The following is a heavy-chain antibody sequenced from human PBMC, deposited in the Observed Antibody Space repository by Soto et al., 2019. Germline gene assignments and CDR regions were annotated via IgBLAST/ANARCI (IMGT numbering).Heavy chain of an antibody. CDR3: TRGPPRVQWFDP. Sequence: SLTCTVSGCAVSSGTYYWSWIRQPPGKGLEWIGHIYFTGSTNYNPSLKSRVTMSLDTSRNQFSLKLSSVTAADTAVYYCTRGPPRVQWFDPWGLGTLVTVYS. CDR1: GCAVSSGTYY. CDR2: IYFTGST. J-gene: IGHJ5*02. V-gene: IGHV4-61*01.